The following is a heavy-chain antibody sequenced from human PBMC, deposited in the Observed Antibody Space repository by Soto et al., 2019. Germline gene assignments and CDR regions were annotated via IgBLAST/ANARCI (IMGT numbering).Heavy chain of an antibody. D-gene: IGHD3-22*01. J-gene: IGHJ4*02. V-gene: IGHV3-30-3*01. CDR1: GFTFSSYA. CDR2: ISYDGSNK. CDR3: ARDHSDSSGYIHY. Sequence: GGSLRLSCAASGFTFSSYAMHWVRQAPGKGLEWVAVISYDGSNKYYADSVKGRFTISRDNSKNTLYLQMNSLRAEDTAVYYCARDHSDSSGYIHYWGQGTLVTVSS.